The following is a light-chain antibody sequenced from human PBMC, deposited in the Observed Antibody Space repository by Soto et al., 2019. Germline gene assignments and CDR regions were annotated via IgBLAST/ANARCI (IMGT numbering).Light chain of an antibody. J-gene: IGKJ3*01. CDR1: QGIANF. CDR3: QQLNSFPIT. CDR2: GAS. V-gene: IGKV1-9*01. Sequence: IQLTQSPSSLSAPVGDRGTISCRASQGIANFLAWYQQTPGKAPKLLIYGASTLQSGVPSRFSSSAAGTDFTLTISSLQPEDFATYYCQQLNSFPITFGPGTKVDIK.